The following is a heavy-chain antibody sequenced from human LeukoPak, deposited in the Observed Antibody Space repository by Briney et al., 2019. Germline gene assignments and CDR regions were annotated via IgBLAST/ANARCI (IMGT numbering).Heavy chain of an antibody. D-gene: IGHD3-22*01. V-gene: IGHV4-61*02. CDR1: GGSISSGSYY. CDR3: ARDEDYYDSSGSYAFDI. Sequence: SETLSLTCTVSGGSISSGSYYWSWIRQPAGKGLEWIGRIYTSGSTNYNPSLKSRVTISVDTSKNQFPLKLSSVTAADTAVYYCARDEDYYDSSGSYAFDIWGQGTMVTVSS. J-gene: IGHJ3*02. CDR2: IYTSGST.